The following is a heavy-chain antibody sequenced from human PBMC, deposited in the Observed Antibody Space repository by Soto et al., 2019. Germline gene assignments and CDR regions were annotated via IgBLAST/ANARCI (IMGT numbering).Heavy chain of an antibody. CDR3: ARESTPPKYYDFWSGYYDAYYYYGMDV. CDR2: IYTSGST. D-gene: IGHD3-3*01. CDR1: GGSIRSYY. J-gene: IGHJ6*02. V-gene: IGHV4-4*07. Sequence: SETLSLTCTVSGGSIRSYYWSWIRQPAGKGLEWIGRIYTSGSTNYNPSLKSRVTMSVDTSKNQFSLKLSSVTAADTAVYYCARESTPPKYYDFWSGYYDAYYYYGMDVWGQGTTVTVSS.